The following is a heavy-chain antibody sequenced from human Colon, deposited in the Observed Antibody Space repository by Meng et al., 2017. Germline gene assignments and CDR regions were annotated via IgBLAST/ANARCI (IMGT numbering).Heavy chain of an antibody. D-gene: IGHD3-10*01. CDR3: TTWYGEY. CDR1: GDSVFSNRAL. V-gene: IGHV6-1*02. Sequence: QGQLQQSGPGLVKPSQTLSLTCAISGDSVFSNRALRHWVRQSPSRGLEWLGQTYYRSEWQNHYGVSVKSRITINADTSRNHFSLHLNSVTPEDTAVYYCTTWYGEYWGQGTLVTVSS. J-gene: IGHJ4*02. CDR2: TYYRSEWQN.